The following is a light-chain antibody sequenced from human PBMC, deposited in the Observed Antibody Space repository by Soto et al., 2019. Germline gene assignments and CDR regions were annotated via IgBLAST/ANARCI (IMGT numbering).Light chain of an antibody. CDR2: DVS. CDR1: SSDVGGYNY. Sequence: QPALTQPRSVSGSPGQSVTISCTGTSSDVGGYNYVSWYQQHPGKAPKLMIYDVSQRPSGVPDRFSGSKSGNTASLTISGLQAEDEADYYCCSYAGSYTLYVFGTGTKVTVL. CDR3: CSYAGSYTLYV. J-gene: IGLJ1*01. V-gene: IGLV2-11*01.